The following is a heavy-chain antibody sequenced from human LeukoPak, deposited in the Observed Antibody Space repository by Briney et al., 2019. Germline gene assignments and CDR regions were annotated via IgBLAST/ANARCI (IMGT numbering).Heavy chain of an antibody. V-gene: IGHV4-34*01. CDR3: ARGGNRRGYFDY. D-gene: IGHD1-14*01. CDR1: GGSFCGYY. Sequence: PSETLSLTCAVYGGSFCGYYWSWIRQPPGKGLEWIGEINHSGSTNYNPSLKSRVTISVDTSKNQFSLKLSSVTAADTAVYYCARGGNRRGYFDYWGQGTLVTVSS. J-gene: IGHJ4*02. CDR2: INHSGST.